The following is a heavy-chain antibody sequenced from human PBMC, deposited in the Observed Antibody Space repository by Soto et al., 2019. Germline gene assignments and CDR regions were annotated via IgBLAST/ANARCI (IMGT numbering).Heavy chain of an antibody. V-gene: IGHV1-8*01. CDR1: GYSFTSYD. CDR2: VNPNSGDT. Sequence: QVQLVQSGAEVKKPGASVKVSCKASGYSFTSYDMNWVRQAPGQGLEWMGWVNPNSGDTDYAQKFQDRVTMTTDTSIRTAYMELSSLRSEDTAVYYCARVSFLPPVTGAEIFDFWGQGTMVTVSS. J-gene: IGHJ3*01. CDR3: ARVSFLPPVTGAEIFDF. D-gene: IGHD2-21*02.